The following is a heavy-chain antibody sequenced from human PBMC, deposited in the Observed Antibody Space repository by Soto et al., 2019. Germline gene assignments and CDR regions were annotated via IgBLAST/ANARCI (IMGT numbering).Heavy chain of an antibody. CDR1: GYTFTSYA. CDR3: ARVEAGTSPIADRRCYFDY. Sequence: QVQLLQSGAEVKKPGASVKVSYKTSGYTFTSYAISWVGQAPGQGLEWLGWISAYNGTTNYAQKLHGRGTITTDTYTGPAYMDLRSLRSDATAPYDCARVEAGTSPIADRRCYFDYWGQGTLVTVSS. J-gene: IGHJ4*02. V-gene: IGHV1-18*04. D-gene: IGHD6-6*01. CDR2: ISAYNGTT.